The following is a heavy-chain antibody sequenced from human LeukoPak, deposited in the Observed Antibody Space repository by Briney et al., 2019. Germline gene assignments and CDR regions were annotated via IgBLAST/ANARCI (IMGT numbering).Heavy chain of an antibody. CDR3: ARVSGSCSRGLDY. V-gene: IGHV4-39*07. CDR1: GGSISTSNYY. Sequence: SETLSLTCTVSGGSISTSNYYWGWIRQPPGKGLEWIGSIYYGGNTYYNPSLKSRVTISVDTSKNQFSLKLNSVTAADTAVYYCARVSGSCSRGLDYWGQGTLVTVSS. CDR2: IYYGGNT. D-gene: IGHD1-26*01. J-gene: IGHJ4*02.